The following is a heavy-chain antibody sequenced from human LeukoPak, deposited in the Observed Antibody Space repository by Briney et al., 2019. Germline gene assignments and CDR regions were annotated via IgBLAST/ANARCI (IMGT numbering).Heavy chain of an antibody. Sequence: SETLSLTCAVSGGSFSGYYWSWIRQPPGKGLEWIGEINHNGSTNYNPSLKSRVTISVDTSKNQFSLKLSSVTAADTAVYYCARGSRLIQDIVVVPAAMGYYFDYWGQGTLVTVSS. V-gene: IGHV4-34*01. J-gene: IGHJ4*02. CDR3: ARGSRLIQDIVVVPAAMGYYFDY. CDR1: GGSFSGYY. D-gene: IGHD2-2*01. CDR2: INHNGST.